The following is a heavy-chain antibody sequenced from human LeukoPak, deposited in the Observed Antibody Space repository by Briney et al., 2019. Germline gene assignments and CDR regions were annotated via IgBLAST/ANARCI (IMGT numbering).Heavy chain of an antibody. CDR2: INPNSGGT. V-gene: IGHV1-2*02. CDR3: ARDRYCSGGSCQGNLQY. J-gene: IGHJ1*01. CDR1: GYTFTSYG. D-gene: IGHD2-15*01. Sequence: ASVKVSCKASGYTFTSYGISWVRQAPGQGLEWMGWINPNSGGTNFAQNFQGRVTITTDTSINTAYMELSRLTSDDTAVYYCARDRYCSGGSCQGNLQYWGQGTLVPVSS.